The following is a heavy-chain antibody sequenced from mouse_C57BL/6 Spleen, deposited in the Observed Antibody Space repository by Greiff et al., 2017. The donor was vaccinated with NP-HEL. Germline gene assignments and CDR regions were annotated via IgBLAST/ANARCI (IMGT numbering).Heavy chain of an antibody. CDR1: GYAFTNYL. V-gene: IGHV1-54*01. CDR3: EISVYSGSSPQLAWFAY. CDR2: INPGSGGT. Sequence: QVHVKQSGAELVRPGTSVKVSCKASGYAFTNYLIEWVKQRPGQGLEWIGVINPGSGGTNYNEKFKGKATLTADKSSRTAYMQLSSLTSEDSAVYFGEISVYSGSSPQLAWFAYWGQGTLVTVSA. J-gene: IGHJ3*01. D-gene: IGHD1-1*01.